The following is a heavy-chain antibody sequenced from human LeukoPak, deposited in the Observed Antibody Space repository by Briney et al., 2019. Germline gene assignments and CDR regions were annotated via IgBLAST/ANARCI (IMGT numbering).Heavy chain of an antibody. CDR2: IYTSGST. V-gene: IGHV4-4*07. CDR3: ARGGRCSSTSCYKSNWFDP. Sequence: SETLSLTCTVSGGSISSYYWSWIRQPAGKGLEWIGRIYTSGSTYYNPSLKGRVTISVDTSKNQFSLKLSSVTAADTAVYYCARGGRCSSTSCYKSNWFDPWGQGTLVTVSS. CDR1: GGSISSYY. J-gene: IGHJ5*02. D-gene: IGHD2-2*02.